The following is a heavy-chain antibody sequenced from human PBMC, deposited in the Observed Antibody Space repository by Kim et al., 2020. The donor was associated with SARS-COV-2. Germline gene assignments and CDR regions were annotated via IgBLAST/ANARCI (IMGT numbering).Heavy chain of an antibody. J-gene: IGHJ4*02. V-gene: IGHV3-53*04. Sequence: GGSLRLSCAASGFTVSSNYMSWVRQAPGKGLEWVSVIYSGGSTYYADSVKGRFTISRHNSKNTLYLQMNSLRAEDTVVYYCASMVFDSSGYSQYYFDYWGQGTLVTVSS. D-gene: IGHD3-22*01. CDR3: ASMVFDSSGYSQYYFDY. CDR2: IYSGGST. CDR1: GFTVSSNY.